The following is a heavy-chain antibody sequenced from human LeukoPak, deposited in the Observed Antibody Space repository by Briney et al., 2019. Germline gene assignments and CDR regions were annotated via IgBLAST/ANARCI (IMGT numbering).Heavy chain of an antibody. V-gene: IGHV4-31*02. CDR2: IYYSGST. CDR3: ARAPRSGNWNYYFDY. Sequence: WIRQHPGKGLEWIGYIYYSGSTYYNPSLKSRVTISVDTSKNQFSLKLSSVTAADTAVYYCARAPRSGNWNYYFDYWGQGTLVTVSS. D-gene: IGHD1-7*01. J-gene: IGHJ4*02.